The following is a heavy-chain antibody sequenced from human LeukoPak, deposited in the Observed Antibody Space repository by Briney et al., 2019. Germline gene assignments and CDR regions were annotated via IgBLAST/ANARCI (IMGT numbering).Heavy chain of an antibody. CDR1: GFTFSSYG. J-gene: IGHJ4*02. V-gene: IGHV3-33*06. D-gene: IGHD5-24*01. CDR3: AKSVEMATITGVDY. CDR2: IWYDGSNK. Sequence: GGSLRLSCAASGFTFSSYGMHWVRQAPGKALEWVAVIWYDGSNKYYADSVKGRFTISRDNSKNTLYLQMNSLRAEDTAVYYCAKSVEMATITGVDYWGQGTPVTVSS.